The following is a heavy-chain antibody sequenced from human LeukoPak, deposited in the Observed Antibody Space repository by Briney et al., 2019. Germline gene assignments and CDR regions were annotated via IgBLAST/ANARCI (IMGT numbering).Heavy chain of an antibody. CDR2: IYYSGST. Sequence: SETLSLTCTVSGGSISSYYWSWIRQPPGKGLEWIGYIYYSGSTNYNPSLKSRVAISVDTSKNQFSLKLSSVTAADTAVYYCARSHSIWTSFDYWGQGTLVTVSS. J-gene: IGHJ4*02. CDR1: GGSISSYY. D-gene: IGHD3/OR15-3a*01. CDR3: ARSHSIWTSFDY. V-gene: IGHV4-59*01.